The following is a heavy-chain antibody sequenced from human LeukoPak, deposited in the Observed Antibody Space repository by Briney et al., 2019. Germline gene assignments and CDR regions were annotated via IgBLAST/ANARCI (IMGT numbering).Heavy chain of an antibody. CDR1: GFTFSSYG. D-gene: IGHD3-10*01. J-gene: IGHJ4*02. Sequence: GGALRLSCAASGFTFSSYGMHWVRQAPGKGLEWVAVISFDGSNEYHADSVKGRFTISRDDSKNTLYLQMNSLRAEDTAVYYCAKDVLGSGSYSDYWGQGTLVIVSS. CDR3: AKDVLGSGSYSDY. V-gene: IGHV3-30*18. CDR2: ISFDGSNE.